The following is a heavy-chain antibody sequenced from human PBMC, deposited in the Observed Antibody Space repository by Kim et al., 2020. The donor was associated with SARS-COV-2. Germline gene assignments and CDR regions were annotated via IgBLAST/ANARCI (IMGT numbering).Heavy chain of an antibody. CDR3: ERVGAYFQFDP. D-gene: IGHD2-8*01. J-gene: IGHJ5*02. V-gene: IGHV4-31*02. CDR2: T. Sequence: TYYDPSLKSRVNISVETSKNQFSLRMSFLTAADTAVYYCERVGAYFQFDPWGQGTLVTVSS.